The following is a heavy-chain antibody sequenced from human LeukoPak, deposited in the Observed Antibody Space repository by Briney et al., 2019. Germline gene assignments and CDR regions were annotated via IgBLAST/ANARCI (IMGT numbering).Heavy chain of an antibody. CDR1: GGSFSGYY. CDR3: AYVWGSYRYGVYAFDI. D-gene: IGHD3-16*02. CDR2: IYYSGST. Sequence: PSETLSLTCAVYGGSFSGYYWGWIRQPPGKGLEWIGSIYYSGSTHYNPSLKSRVTISVDTSKNQFSLKMSSVTAADTAVYYCAYVWGSYRYGVYAFDIWGQGTMVTVSS. V-gene: IGHV4-34*01. J-gene: IGHJ3*02.